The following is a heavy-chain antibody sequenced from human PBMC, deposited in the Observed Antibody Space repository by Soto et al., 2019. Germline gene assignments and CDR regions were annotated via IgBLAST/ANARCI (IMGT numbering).Heavy chain of an antibody. J-gene: IGHJ4*02. V-gene: IGHV4-34*01. D-gene: IGHD1-1*01. CDR1: GQSFSGHS. CDR3: ARGSGIVALPGGLEDVNYDY. Sequence: QVQLQQWGAGLVKPSETLSLSCAVYGQSFSGHSWAWIRQPPGKGLEWIGEINESGSTYYNPSLKSRVTISTDTSKNQFSLKLSSVSAADTAAYFCARGSGIVALPGGLEDVNYDYWGQGTLVNVSS. CDR2: INESGST.